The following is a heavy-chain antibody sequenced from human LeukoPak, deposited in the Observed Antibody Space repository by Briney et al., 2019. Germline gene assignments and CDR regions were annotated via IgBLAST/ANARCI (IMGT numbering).Heavy chain of an antibody. CDR1: GFTFSDYY. J-gene: IGHJ4*02. Sequence: GGSLRLSCAASGFTFSDYYMGWIRQAPGKGLEWVSYISSSSSYTNYADSVKGRFTISRDNAKNSLYLQMNSLRAEDTAVYYCARVMAVGYYGSGIETYYFDYWGQGTLVTVSS. V-gene: IGHV3-11*05. CDR2: ISSSSSYT. CDR3: ARVMAVGYYGSGIETYYFDY. D-gene: IGHD3-10*01.